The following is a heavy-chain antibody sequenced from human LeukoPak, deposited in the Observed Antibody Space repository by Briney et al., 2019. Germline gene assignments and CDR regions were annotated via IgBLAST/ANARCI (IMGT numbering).Heavy chain of an antibody. CDR3: ARDFYDSSWYLHNWFDP. CDR1: GYTFTSYY. CDR2: INPSGGST. V-gene: IGHV1-46*01. J-gene: IGHJ5*02. Sequence: GASVKVSCKASGYTFTSYYMHWVRQAPGQGLEWMGIINPSGGSTSYAQKFQGRVTMTRDTSTSTVYMELSRLRSDDTAVYYCARDFYDSSWYLHNWFDPWGQGTLVTVSS. D-gene: IGHD6-13*01.